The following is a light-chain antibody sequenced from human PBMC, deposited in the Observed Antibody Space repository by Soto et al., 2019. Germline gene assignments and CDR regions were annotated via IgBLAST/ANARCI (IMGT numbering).Light chain of an antibody. CDR2: KAS. CDR3: QHYNSYSEA. CDR1: QTISSW. Sequence: DIQMTQSPSTLSGSVGDRVTITCRASQTISSWLAWYQQKPGKAPKLLIYKASTLKSGVPSRFSGSGSGTEFTLTISRLQPDDFATYYCQHYNSYSEAFGQGTKLDMK. V-gene: IGKV1-5*03. J-gene: IGKJ1*01.